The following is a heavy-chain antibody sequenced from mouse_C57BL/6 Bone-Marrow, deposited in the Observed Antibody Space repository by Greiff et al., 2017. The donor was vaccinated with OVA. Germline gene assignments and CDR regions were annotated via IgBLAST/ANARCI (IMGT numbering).Heavy chain of an antibody. CDR1: GYTFTSYG. Sequence: VQLVESGAELARPGASVTLSCKASGYTFTSYGISWVKQRTGQGLEWIGEIYPRSGNTYYNEKFKGKATLTADKSSSTAYMELRSLTSEDSAVYFCARCWEDAMDYWGQGTSVTVSS. J-gene: IGHJ4*01. CDR2: IYPRSGNT. V-gene: IGHV1-81*01. CDR3: ARCWEDAMDY. D-gene: IGHD4-1*01.